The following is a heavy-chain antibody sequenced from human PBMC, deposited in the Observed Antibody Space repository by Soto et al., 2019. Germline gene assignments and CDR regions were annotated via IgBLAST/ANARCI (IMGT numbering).Heavy chain of an antibody. V-gene: IGHV3-49*03. J-gene: IGHJ3*02. CDR1: GLTFGDYA. CDR3: ASRTGPGSNDACDI. Sequence: GGPLRLSCTASGLTFGDYAMSWIRQAPGKGLEWVGFIRSKAYGGTTEYAASVKGRFTISADKSISTAYLQWSGLKASDTATYYCASRTGPGSNDACDIWGQGTMVTVSS. D-gene: IGHD3-10*01. CDR2: IRSKAYGGTT.